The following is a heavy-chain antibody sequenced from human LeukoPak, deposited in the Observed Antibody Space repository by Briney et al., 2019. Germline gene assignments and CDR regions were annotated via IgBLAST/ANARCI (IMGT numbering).Heavy chain of an antibody. D-gene: IGHD6-13*01. V-gene: IGHV3-53*01. CDR3: AREIQGSSWYRGMGYFDY. CDR2: IYSDGTT. J-gene: IGHJ4*02. CDR1: GFTVSSNY. Sequence: GGSLRLSCAASGFTVSSNYMTWDRQAPGKGLEWVSIIYSDGTTYYADSVKGRFSISRDNSKNTLYLQMNSLRAEDTAVYYCAREIQGSSWYRGMGYFDYWGQGTLVTVSS.